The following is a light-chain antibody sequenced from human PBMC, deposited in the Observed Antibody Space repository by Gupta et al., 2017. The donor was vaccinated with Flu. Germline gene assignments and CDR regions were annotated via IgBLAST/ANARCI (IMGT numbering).Light chain of an antibody. Sequence: DIQLTQSPSFLSASVGDRVTITCRATQGISSYLAWYQQKPGKAPKLLIYAASTWQSGVPSRFSGSGSGTEVTLTISSLQPEDFATYYCQQLNGFPRYTFGQGTKLEIK. CDR3: QQLNGFPRYT. V-gene: IGKV1-9*01. CDR2: AAS. J-gene: IGKJ2*01. CDR1: QGISSY.